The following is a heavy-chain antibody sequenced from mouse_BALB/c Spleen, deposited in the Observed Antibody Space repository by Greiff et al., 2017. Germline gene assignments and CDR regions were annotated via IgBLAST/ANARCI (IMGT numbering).Heavy chain of an antibody. CDR1: GFNIKDYY. V-gene: IGHV14-4*02. D-gene: IGHD4-1*01. J-gene: IGHJ3*01. Sequence: EVQLQQSGAELVRSGASVKLSCTASGFNIKDYYMHWVKQRPEQGLEWIGWIDPENGDTEYAPKFQGKATMTADTSSNTAYLQLSSLTSEDTAVYYCSQTGTGGRFAYWGQGTLVTVSA. CDR3: SQTGTGGRFAY. CDR2: IDPENGDT.